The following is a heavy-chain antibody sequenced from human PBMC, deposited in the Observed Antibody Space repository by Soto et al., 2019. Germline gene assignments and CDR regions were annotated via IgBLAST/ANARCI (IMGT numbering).Heavy chain of an antibody. V-gene: IGHV1-69*13. CDR3: ASRAGYCSSTSCYMYYYYGMDV. J-gene: IGHJ6*02. CDR1: GGTFSSYA. CDR2: IIPIFGTA. D-gene: IGHD2-2*02. Sequence: SVKVSCKASGGTFSSYAISWVRQAPGQGLEWMGGIIPIFGTANYAQKFQGRVTITADESTSTAYMELSSLRSEDTAVYYCASRAGYCSSTSCYMYYYYGMDVWAQGTTVTVSS.